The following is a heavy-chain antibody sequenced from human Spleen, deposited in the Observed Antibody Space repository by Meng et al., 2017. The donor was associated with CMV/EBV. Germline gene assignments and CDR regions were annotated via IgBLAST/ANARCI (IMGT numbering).Heavy chain of an antibody. V-gene: IGHV4-61*02. CDR3: ARSPYDSSGYYSYGLDY. D-gene: IGHD3-22*01. J-gene: IGHJ4*02. CDR2: IYTSGST. CDR1: GGPINSSSYY. Sequence: LTESGPGLVKPSETLSLTCTVSGGPINSSSYYWSWIRQPAGKGLEWIGRIYTSGSTNYNPSLKSRVTMSVDTSKNQFSLKLSSVTAADTAVYYCARSPYDSSGYYSYGLDYWGQGTLVTVSS.